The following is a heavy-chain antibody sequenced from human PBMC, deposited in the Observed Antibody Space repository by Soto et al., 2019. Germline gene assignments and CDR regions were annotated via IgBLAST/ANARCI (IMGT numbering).Heavy chain of an antibody. CDR2: IKGDGSEK. V-gene: IGHV3-7*01. J-gene: IGHJ6*02. Sequence: GSLRLSCVASGFTFVSFWMSCFHHAPFKGLEWVANIKGDGSEKRYEDSVKGRLTISRDNAKNSVYLQMNSLRVEDTALYYCGRDEVRNGVGVWGQGTTVTVSS. CDR1: GFTFVSFW. CDR3: GRDEVRNGVGV.